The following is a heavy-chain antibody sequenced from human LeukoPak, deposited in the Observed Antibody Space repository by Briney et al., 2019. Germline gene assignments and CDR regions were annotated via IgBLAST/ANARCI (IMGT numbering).Heavy chain of an antibody. Sequence: GRSLRLSCAASGFTFSSYSMTWVRQAPGKGLEWVSSIRSSSSYINYAESVKGRFTISRDNAKNSLYLQMNSLRAEDTAVYYCARGGDSSWNFDYWGQGTLVTVSS. V-gene: IGHV3-21*01. CDR1: GFTFSSYS. J-gene: IGHJ4*02. CDR2: IRSSSSYI. CDR3: ARGGDSSWNFDY. D-gene: IGHD6-13*01.